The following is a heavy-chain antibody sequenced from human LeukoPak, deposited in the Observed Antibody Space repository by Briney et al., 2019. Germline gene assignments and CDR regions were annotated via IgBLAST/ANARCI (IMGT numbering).Heavy chain of an antibody. CDR3: AKDPIPGRIAAAGTGWFDY. J-gene: IGHJ5*01. CDR1: GFIFSSHG. CDR2: ISFDGSNK. D-gene: IGHD6-13*01. Sequence: GGSLRLSCVASGFIFSSHGMHWVRQAPGKGLEWVAVISFDGSNKYCSDSVKGRFTISRDNSKNTLYLQMNSLRAEDTAVYYCAKDPIPGRIAAAGTGWFDYWGQGTLVTVSS. V-gene: IGHV3-30*18.